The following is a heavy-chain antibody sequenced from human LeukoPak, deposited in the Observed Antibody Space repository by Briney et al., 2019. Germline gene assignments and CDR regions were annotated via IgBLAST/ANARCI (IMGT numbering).Heavy chain of an antibody. V-gene: IGHV3-9*03. CDR2: ISWNSGSI. CDR1: GFTLDDYA. J-gene: IGHJ3*02. D-gene: IGHD1-26*01. CDR3: AKDMAYDTLVGAFDI. Sequence: GGSLRLSCAASGFTLDDYAMHWVRQAPGKGLEWVSGISWNSGSIGYADSVKGRFTISRDNAKNSLYLQMNSLRAEDMALYYCAKDMAYDTLVGAFDIWGQGTMVTVSS.